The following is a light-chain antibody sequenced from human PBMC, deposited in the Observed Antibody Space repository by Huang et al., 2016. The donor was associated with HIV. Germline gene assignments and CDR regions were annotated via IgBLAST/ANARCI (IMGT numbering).Light chain of an antibody. J-gene: IGKJ4*01. CDR2: GST. V-gene: IGKV3-15*01. CDR1: QSVGGN. CDR3: QQYKNWHLT. Sequence: IVMTQTPATLPVSPGVRVTLSCRASQSVGGNMAWYQQKPVQAPRLIIYGSTTRATGGPARFSGSGSGTDFTLTIYNLQSEDFAVYYCQQYKNWHLTFGGGTKV.